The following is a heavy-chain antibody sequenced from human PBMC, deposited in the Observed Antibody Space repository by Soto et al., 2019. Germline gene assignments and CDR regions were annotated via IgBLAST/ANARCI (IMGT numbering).Heavy chain of an antibody. V-gene: IGHV6-1*01. D-gene: IGHD6-13*01. J-gene: IGHJ4*02. Sequence: SQTLSLTCAISGDSVSGSSAAWNWIRQSPSRGLEWLGRTYYRSEWHSDYAVSVKSRITINADTSKNQFSLQLNSVTPEDTAVYYCGRIAGAGLTYFDFWGQGTPVTVSS. CDR1: GDSVSGSSAA. CDR2: TYYRSEWHS. CDR3: GRIAGAGLTYFDF.